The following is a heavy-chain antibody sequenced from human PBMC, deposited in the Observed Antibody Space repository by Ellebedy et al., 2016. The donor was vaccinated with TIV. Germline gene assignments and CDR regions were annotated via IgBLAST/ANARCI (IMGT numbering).Heavy chain of an antibody. CDR1: GGSISSSSYY. CDR3: ARMAREGGGYFDY. Sequence: SETLSLTCTVSGGSISSSSYYWGWIRQPPGKGLEWIGSIYYSGSTHYNPSLKSRVTISVDTSKNQFSLKLSSVTAADTAVYYCARMAREGGGYFDYWGQGTLVTVSP. D-gene: IGHD3-16*01. CDR2: IYYSGST. J-gene: IGHJ4*02. V-gene: IGHV4-39*07.